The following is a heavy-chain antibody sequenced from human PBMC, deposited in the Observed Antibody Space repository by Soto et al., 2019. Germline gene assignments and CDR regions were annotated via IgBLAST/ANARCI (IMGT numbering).Heavy chain of an antibody. CDR2: MNPNSGNT. D-gene: IGHD3-3*01. J-gene: IGHJ6*02. CDR1: GYTFTSYD. Sequence: QVQLVQSGAEVKKPGSSVKVSCKASGYTFTSYDINWVRQATGQGLEWMGWMNPNSGNTGYAQKFQGRVTMTRNTAISTAYMELSSLRSEDTAVYYCARVPTYDFLSGNYYYYYGMDVWGQGTTVTVSS. CDR3: ARVPTYDFLSGNYYYYYGMDV. V-gene: IGHV1-8*01.